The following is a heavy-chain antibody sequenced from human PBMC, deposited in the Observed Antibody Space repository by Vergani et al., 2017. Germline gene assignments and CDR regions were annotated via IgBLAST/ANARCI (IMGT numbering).Heavy chain of an antibody. CDR2: IIPILGIA. Sequence: QVQLVQSGAEVKKPGSSVKVSCKASGGTFSSYAISWVRQAPGQGLEWMGRIIPILGIANYAQKFQGRVTITADKSMSTAYMELSSLRSEDTAVYYCATTTVVDFPVGAFDIWGQGTMVTVSS. D-gene: IGHD4-23*01. V-gene: IGHV1-69*04. CDR3: ATTTVVDFPVGAFDI. CDR1: GGTFSSYA. J-gene: IGHJ3*02.